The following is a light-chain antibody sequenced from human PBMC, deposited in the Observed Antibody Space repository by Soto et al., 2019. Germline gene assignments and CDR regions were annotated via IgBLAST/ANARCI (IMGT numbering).Light chain of an antibody. V-gene: IGKV1-39*01. Sequence: EIRLTQSPSSLSASGGDRVTITCRASQSISTYLNWFQKKPGKAPKLLIYGTSALVSGVPSRFSGSGSGRDFTLTISSLHPEDSATYFCQQGYSNIVTCGGGTKVEI. CDR3: QQGYSNIVT. CDR2: GTS. CDR1: QSISTY. J-gene: IGKJ4*01.